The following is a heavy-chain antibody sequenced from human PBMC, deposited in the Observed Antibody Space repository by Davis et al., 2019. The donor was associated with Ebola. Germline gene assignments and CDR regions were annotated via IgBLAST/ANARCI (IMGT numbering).Heavy chain of an antibody. CDR2: ISYDGNNK. CDR1: GFTFSSYA. J-gene: IGHJ4*02. Sequence: PGGSLRLSCAASGFTFSSYAMHWVRQAPGKGLEWVAVISYDGNNKYYADSVKGRFTISRDNSKNTLYLQMNSLRAEDTAVYYCARDPFYCSGGSCYPDSTIFDYWGQGTLVTVSS. V-gene: IGHV3-30-3*01. CDR3: ARDPFYCSGGSCYPDSTIFDY. D-gene: IGHD2-15*01.